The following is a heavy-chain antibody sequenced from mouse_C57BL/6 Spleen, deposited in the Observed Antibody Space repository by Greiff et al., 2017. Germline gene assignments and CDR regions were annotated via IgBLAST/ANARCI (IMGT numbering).Heavy chain of an antibody. Sequence: VQLQQPGAELVRPGSSVKLSCKASGYTFTSYWMHWVKQRPIQGLEWIGNIDPSDSETHYNQKFKDKATFTVDKSSSTAYMQLSSLTSEDSAVYYCAKGGNACCSAMDYWGQGTSVTVSS. D-gene: IGHD2-1*01. CDR3: AKGGNACCSAMDY. CDR1: GYTFTSYW. J-gene: IGHJ4*01. CDR2: IDPSDSET. V-gene: IGHV1-52*01.